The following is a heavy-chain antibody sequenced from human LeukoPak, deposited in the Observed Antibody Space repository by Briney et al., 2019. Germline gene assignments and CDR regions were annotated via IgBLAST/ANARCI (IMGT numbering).Heavy chain of an antibody. D-gene: IGHD3-10*01. CDR2: ISGSGGST. CDR1: GFTFSSYA. J-gene: IGHJ4*02. V-gene: IGHV3-23*01. CDR3: AKKPAHDYYGSGSDGPFYFDY. Sequence: PGGSLRLSCAASGFTFSSYAMSWVRQAPGRGLEWVSAISGSGGSTYYADSVKGRFTISRDNSKNTLYLQMNSLRAEDTAVYYCAKKPAHDYYGSGSDGPFYFDYWGQGTLVTVSS.